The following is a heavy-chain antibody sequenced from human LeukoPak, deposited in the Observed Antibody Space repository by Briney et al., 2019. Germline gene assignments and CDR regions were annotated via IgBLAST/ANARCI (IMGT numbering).Heavy chain of an antibody. CDR1: GFTFSNYG. J-gene: IGHJ4*02. D-gene: IGHD2-15*01. Sequence: PGRSLRLSCAASGFTFSNYGMHWVRQAPGKGLEWVAVISYDGSNKYYADSVKGRFTISRDNSKNTLYLQMNSLRAEDTAVYYCARDGWDYWGQGTLVTVSS. CDR3: ARDGWDY. V-gene: IGHV3-30*03. CDR2: ISYDGSNK.